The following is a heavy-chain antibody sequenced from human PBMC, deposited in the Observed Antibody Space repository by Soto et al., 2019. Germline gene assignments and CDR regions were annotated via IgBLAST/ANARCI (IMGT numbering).Heavy chain of an antibody. J-gene: IGHJ4*02. CDR2: INPLPTSGST. Sequence: ASVKVSCKASGYIFTNYYIHWERQAPGQGLEWMAIINPLPTSGSTNYAQKFQGRVTVTRDTSTSTVYLELSSLRSDDTAVYYCARDLAAAAYWGQGTLVTVSS. D-gene: IGHD6-13*01. CDR3: ARDLAAAAY. V-gene: IGHV1-46*01. CDR1: GYIFTNYY.